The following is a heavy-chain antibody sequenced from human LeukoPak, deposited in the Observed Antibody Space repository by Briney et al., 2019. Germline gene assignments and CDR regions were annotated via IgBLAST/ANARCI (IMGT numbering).Heavy chain of an antibody. D-gene: IGHD3-22*01. J-gene: IGHJ4*02. CDR3: TTEYYYDSSGRPYFDY. CDR2: IKSKTDGGTT. CDR1: GFTFSNAW. Sequence: PGGSLRLSCAASGFTFSNAWMSWVRQAPGKGLEWVGRIKSKTDGGTTDYAAPVRGRFTISRDDSKNTLYLQMNSLKTEDTAVYYCTTEYYYDSSGRPYFDYWGQGTLVTVSS. V-gene: IGHV3-15*01.